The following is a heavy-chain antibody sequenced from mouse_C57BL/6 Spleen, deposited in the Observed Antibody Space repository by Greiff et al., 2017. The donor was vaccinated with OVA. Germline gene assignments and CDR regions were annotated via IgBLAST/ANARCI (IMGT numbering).Heavy chain of an antibody. CDR1: GFTFSDYG. CDR2: ISNLAYSI. V-gene: IGHV5-15*04. Sequence: DVKLVESGGGLVQPGGSLKLSCAASGFTFSDYGMAWVRQAPRKGPEWVAFISNLAYSIYYADTVTGRFTISRENAKNTLYLEMSSLRSEDTAMYYCARGENYYAMDYWGQGTSVTVSS. CDR3: ARGENYYAMDY. J-gene: IGHJ4*01.